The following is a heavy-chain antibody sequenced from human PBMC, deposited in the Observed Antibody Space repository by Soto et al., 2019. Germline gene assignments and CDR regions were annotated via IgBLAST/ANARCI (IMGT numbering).Heavy chain of an antibody. V-gene: IGHV4-34*01. J-gene: IGHJ4*02. Sequence: TLSLTCAVYGGSFSGYYWSWIRQPPGKGLEWIGEINHSGSTNYNPSLKSRVTISVDTSKNQFSLKLSSVTAADTAVYYCARGDELRFLEWLYPADGWFDYWGQGTLVTVSS. CDR2: INHSGST. D-gene: IGHD3-3*01. CDR1: GGSFSGYY. CDR3: ARGDELRFLEWLYPADGWFDY.